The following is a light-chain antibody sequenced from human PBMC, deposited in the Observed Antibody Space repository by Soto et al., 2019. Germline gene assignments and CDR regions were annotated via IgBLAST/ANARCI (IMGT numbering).Light chain of an antibody. V-gene: IGKV3-20*01. CDR3: QQYGSSPPWT. Sequence: EIVLTQSPGTLSLSPGERATLSCRASQSVSSSYIAWYQQKPGQAPRLLIYDASGRATGIPDRFSGSGSGTDFTLTISRLEPEDFAVYYCQQYGSSPPWTFGQGTKVEIK. J-gene: IGKJ1*01. CDR2: DAS. CDR1: QSVSSSY.